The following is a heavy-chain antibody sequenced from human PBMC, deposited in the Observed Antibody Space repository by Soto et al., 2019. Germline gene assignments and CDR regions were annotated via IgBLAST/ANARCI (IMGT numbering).Heavy chain of an antibody. CDR2: SYYSGSI. Sequence: SETLSLTCTVSGGSVSSGSYYWSWIRQPPGKGLEWIGYSYYSGSINYNPSLKSRVTISVDTSKNQFSLKLSSVTAADTAVYYCARGGGYDFWSGPSYYYYGMDVWGQGTTVTVSS. J-gene: IGHJ6*02. CDR3: ARGGGYDFWSGPSYYYYGMDV. V-gene: IGHV4-61*01. D-gene: IGHD3-3*01. CDR1: GGSVSSGSYY.